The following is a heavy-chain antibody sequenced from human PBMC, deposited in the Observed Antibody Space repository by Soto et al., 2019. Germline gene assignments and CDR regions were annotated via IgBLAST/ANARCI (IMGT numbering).Heavy chain of an antibody. CDR1: GFSFSRYW. J-gene: IGHJ4*02. CDR3: ARVQPDAFPPYFYY. V-gene: IGHV3-74*01. Sequence: EVQLVESGGGSVQPGGSLRLSCAASGFSFSRYWMYWVRQTPGKGLVWVSRINTDGSTTSYPDSVEGRFTVSRDNAKNTLYLQMNSLRPDDTAVYYCARVQPDAFPPYFYYWGRGTLVTVSS. D-gene: IGHD2-21*01. CDR2: INTDGSTT.